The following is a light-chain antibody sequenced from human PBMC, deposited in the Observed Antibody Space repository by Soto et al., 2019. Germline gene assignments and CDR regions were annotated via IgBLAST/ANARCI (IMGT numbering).Light chain of an antibody. J-gene: IGKJ2*01. V-gene: IGKV1-39*01. CDR2: AAS. Sequence: DVQMTQSPSSLSALVGDRVTITCRASQSVSRYLNWYQHKPGKAPKLLINAASNLRSGVPSRFSGSGSGTDFTLTISSLEPEDFAVYYCQQRSEWPPYTFGQGTKLEIK. CDR3: QQRSEWPPYT. CDR1: QSVSRY.